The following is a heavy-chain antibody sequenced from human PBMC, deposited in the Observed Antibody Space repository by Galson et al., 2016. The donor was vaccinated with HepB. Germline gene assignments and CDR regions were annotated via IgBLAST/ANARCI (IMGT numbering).Heavy chain of an antibody. CDR2: VHSSGDT. Sequence: TLSLTCAVSGVSISTDDYYWSWHRQPAGKGLECIGRVHSSGDTAYNPTLKSRVTISLDRSKNKFSLSLTSVTAADTAVYYCAGPSGVAAGDHYFESWGQGTLVTVS. CDR1: GVSISTDDYY. J-gene: IGHJ4*02. D-gene: IGHD2-15*01. CDR3: AGPSGVAAGDHYFES. V-gene: IGHV4-61*02.